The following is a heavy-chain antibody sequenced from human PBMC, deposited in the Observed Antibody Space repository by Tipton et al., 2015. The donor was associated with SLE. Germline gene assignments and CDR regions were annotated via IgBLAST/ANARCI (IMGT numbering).Heavy chain of an antibody. CDR2: IYSSGST. CDR1: GGSTSSYY. CDR3: ARDSRAAAGTFDY. D-gene: IGHD6-13*01. V-gene: IGHV4-4*08. Sequence: TLSLTCTVSGGSTSSYYWGWVRQPPGKGLEWIGRIYSSGSTNYNPSLKSRVTISVDTSKNQFSLKLSSVTAADTAVYYCARDSRAAAGTFDYWGQGTLVTVSS. J-gene: IGHJ4*02.